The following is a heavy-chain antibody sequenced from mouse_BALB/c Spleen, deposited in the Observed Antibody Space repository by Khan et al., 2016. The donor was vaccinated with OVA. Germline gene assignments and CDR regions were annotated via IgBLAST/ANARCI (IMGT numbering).Heavy chain of an antibody. Sequence: QIQLVQSGAELAKPGASVKMSCKASGYTFTSYWMHWVKQRPGQGLEWIGYINPSTGYTEYNQKFKDKATLTADKSSSTAYMQLSSLTSEDSTVYYGARGGRGSPWFAYWGQGTLVTVSA. CDR3: ARGGRGSPWFAY. V-gene: IGHV1-7*01. CDR2: INPSTGYT. CDR1: GYTFTSYW. D-gene: IGHD1-1*02. J-gene: IGHJ3*01.